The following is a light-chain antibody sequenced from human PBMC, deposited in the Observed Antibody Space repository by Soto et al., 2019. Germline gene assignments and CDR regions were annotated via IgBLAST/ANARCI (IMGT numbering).Light chain of an antibody. V-gene: IGKV1-NL1*01. CDR2: GAS. J-gene: IGKJ4*01. CDR1: EDITNY. CDR3: QQYGISPFT. Sequence: DIQMTQSPSSLSASVGDRVTITCRASEDITNYLAWYQQRPGAVPRLLIYGASSRATGIPDRFSGGGSETDFTLTISRLESEDSAVYYCQQYGISPFTFGGGTKVEI.